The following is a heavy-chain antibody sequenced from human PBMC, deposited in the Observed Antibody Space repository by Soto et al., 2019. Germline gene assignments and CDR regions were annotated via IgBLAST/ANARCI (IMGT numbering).Heavy chain of an antibody. V-gene: IGHV6-1*01. D-gene: IGHD3-3*01. CDR2: TYYRSKWYN. CDR3: ARDASTIFGVVIKYYYYGMDV. J-gene: IGHJ6*02. CDR1: GDSVSSNSAA. Sequence: SQTLSLTCAISGDSVSSNSAAWNWIRQSPSRDLEWLGRTYYRSKWYNDYAVSVKSRITINPDTSKNQFSLQLNSVTPEDTAVYYCARDASTIFGVVIKYYYYGMDVWGQGTTVTVSS.